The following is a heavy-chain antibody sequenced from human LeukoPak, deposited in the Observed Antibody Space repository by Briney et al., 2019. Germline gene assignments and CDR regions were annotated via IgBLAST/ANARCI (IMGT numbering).Heavy chain of an antibody. CDR1: GFNVTTNN. Sequence: PGGSLRLSCVGSGFNVTTNNMNWVRQAPGKGLEWVSSISSSSSYIYYADSVKGRFTISRDNAKNSLYLQMNSLRAEDTAVYYCARDRRSIAARPFDYWGQGTLVTVSS. CDR2: ISSSSSYI. CDR3: ARDRRSIAARPFDY. J-gene: IGHJ4*02. D-gene: IGHD6-6*01. V-gene: IGHV3-21*01.